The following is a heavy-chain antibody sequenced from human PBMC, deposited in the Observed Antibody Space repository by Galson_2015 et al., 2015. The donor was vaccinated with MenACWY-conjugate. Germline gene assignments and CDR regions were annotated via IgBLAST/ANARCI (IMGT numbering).Heavy chain of an antibody. Sequence: QSGAEVKKPGESLKISCKASGYTFTSYGISWVRQAPGQGLEWMGWISAYNGNTNYAQKLQGRVTMTTDTSTSTAYMELRSRRSADTGVFYCWGGGWGCSGGCCYSEGILIVFDYWGQGTLVTVSS. CDR2: ISAYNGNT. CDR1: GYTFTSYG. D-gene: IGHD2-15*01. V-gene: IGHV1-18*01. CDR3: WGGGWGCSGGCCYSEGILIVFDY. J-gene: IGHJ4*02.